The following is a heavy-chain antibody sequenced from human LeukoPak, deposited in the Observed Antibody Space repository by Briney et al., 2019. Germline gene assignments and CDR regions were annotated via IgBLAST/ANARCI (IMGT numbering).Heavy chain of an antibody. J-gene: IGHJ5*02. Sequence: ASVKVSCKASVYTFTSYGISWVRQPPAQGLEGMGWISAYNGNTNYAQKLQGRVTMTTDTSTSTAYMELRRLRSDDTAVYYCARVLTRSSPTLNWFDPWGQGTLVTVSS. CDR3: ARVLTRSSPTLNWFDP. CDR2: ISAYNGNT. V-gene: IGHV1-18*01. D-gene: IGHD2/OR15-2a*01. CDR1: VYTFTSYG.